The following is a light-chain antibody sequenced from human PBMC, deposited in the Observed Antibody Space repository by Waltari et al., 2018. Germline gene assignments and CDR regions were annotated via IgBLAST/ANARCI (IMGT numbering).Light chain of an antibody. CDR1: QSVLYSSNNKNY. J-gene: IGKJ2*01. V-gene: IGKV4-1*01. CDR3: QQYYSTPRT. Sequence: DIVMTQSPDSLAVSLGERATIHCKSSQSVLYSSNNKNYLAWYQQKPGQPPKLLIYWASTRESGVPDQFSGSGSGTDFTLTISSLQAEDVAVYYCQQYYSTPRTFGQGTKLEIK. CDR2: WAS.